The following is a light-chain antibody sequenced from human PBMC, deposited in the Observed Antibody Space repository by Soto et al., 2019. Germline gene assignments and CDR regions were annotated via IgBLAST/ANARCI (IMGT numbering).Light chain of an antibody. J-gene: IGLJ1*01. CDR3: SSSTRSRADV. Sequence: QSALTQPASVSGSPGQSITISCTGTSTHVGGYNYVSWYQQQSGKAPKLMIYEISNRPSGVSNRFSGSKSANTASLTISGLQGEDEADYYCSSSTRSRADVSGIGTRSPS. V-gene: IGLV2-14*01. CDR1: STHVGGYNY. CDR2: EIS.